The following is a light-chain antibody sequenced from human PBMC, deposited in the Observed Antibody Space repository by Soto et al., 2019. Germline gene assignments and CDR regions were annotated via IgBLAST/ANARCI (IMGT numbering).Light chain of an antibody. CDR1: SSDVGGYNY. J-gene: IGLJ1*01. CDR2: DVT. Sequence: QSVLTQPRSVSGPPGQSRTISCTGASSDVGGYNYVSWYQQHPGKVPKLMIYDVTKRPSGVPDRFSGSKSGNTASLSISGLQAADEADYYCCSHAGSYTYVFGTGTKLTVL. V-gene: IGLV2-11*01. CDR3: CSHAGSYTYV.